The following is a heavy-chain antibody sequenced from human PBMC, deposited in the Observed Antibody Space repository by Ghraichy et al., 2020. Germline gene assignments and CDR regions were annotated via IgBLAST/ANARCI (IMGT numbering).Heavy chain of an antibody. CDR3: ARGSKVVRFYYYDGMDV. V-gene: IGHV3-48*02. D-gene: IGHD2-21*01. CDR1: GFTFSGYS. J-gene: IGHJ6*02. CDR2: ITSSNKFI. Sequence: GGSLRLSCAASGFTFSGYSMNWVRQAPGKGLEWVAYITSSNKFISYADSVKGRFTISRDNAQNTLDLQMKSLRDEDTAVYYCARGSKVVRFYYYDGMDVWGQGTTVTVSS.